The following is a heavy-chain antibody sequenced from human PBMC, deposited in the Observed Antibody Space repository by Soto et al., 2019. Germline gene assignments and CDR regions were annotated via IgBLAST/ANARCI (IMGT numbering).Heavy chain of an antibody. CDR2: IIPIFGTA. D-gene: IGHD2-8*01. CDR3: ARRPPVRPDCTNRVCYGFGIRREYYLDY. V-gene: IGHV1-69*01. CDR1: GGTFSSYA. J-gene: IGHJ4*02. Sequence: QVQLVQSGAEVKKPGSSVKVSCKASGGTFSSYAISWVRQAPGQGLEWMGGIIPIFGTANYAQKFQGRVTITADESTSIAYVELSSLRSEDTAVYYCARRPPVRPDCTNRVCYGFGIRREYYLDYWGQGTLVTVSS.